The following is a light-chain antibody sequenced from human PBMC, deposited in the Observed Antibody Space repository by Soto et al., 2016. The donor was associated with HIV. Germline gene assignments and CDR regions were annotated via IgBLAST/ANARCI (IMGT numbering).Light chain of an antibody. CDR1: QNIGIK. CDR3: QQYYSFPHT. V-gene: IGKV1-8*01. CDR2: GVN. J-gene: IGKJ2*01. Sequence: AVRMTQSPSSVSASTGDRVTMTCRATQNIGIKXLAWYQQKPEKAPKLLIFGVNTLQSGVPSRFNGTGFGTVFSLTINCLQSDDFATYYCQQYYSFPHTFGQGTKVDMK.